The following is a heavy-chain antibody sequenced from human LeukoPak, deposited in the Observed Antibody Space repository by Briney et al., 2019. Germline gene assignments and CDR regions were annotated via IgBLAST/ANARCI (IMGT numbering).Heavy chain of an antibody. J-gene: IGHJ4*02. D-gene: IGHD2-2*01. Sequence: ASVKVSCKASGYTFTSYGIRWVRQAPGQGLEWMGWISAYNGNTNYAQKLQGRVTMTTDTSTSTAYMELRSLRSDDTAVYYCARRYCSSTSCLNYYFDYWGQGTLVTVSS. CDR2: ISAYNGNT. CDR3: ARRYCSSTSCLNYYFDY. CDR1: GYTFTSYG. V-gene: IGHV1-18*01.